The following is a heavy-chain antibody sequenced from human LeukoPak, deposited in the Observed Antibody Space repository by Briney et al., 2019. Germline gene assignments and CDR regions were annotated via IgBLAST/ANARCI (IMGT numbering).Heavy chain of an antibody. CDR3: ATGYSPLYYFDY. J-gene: IGHJ4*02. CDR1: GYTFTGYY. V-gene: IGHV1-2*02. Sequence: ASVKVSCKASGYTFTGYYMHWVPQAPGQGLEWMGWINPNSGGTNYAQKFQGRVTMTRDTSISTAYMELSRLRSDDTAVYYCATGYSPLYYFDYWGQGTLVTVSS. D-gene: IGHD6-13*01. CDR2: INPNSGGT.